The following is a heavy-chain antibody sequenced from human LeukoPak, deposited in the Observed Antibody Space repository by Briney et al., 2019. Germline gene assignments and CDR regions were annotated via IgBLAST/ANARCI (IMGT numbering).Heavy chain of an antibody. CDR3: SRDREQRLVILPGY. J-gene: IGHJ4*02. CDR2: ISYDGSNK. V-gene: IGHV3-33*01. CDR1: GFTFRNYA. Sequence: GGSLRLSCAASGFTFRNYAMHWVRQAPGKGLEWVAVISYDGSNKYYVDSVKGRFTVSRDNSKNTLYLQLKSLRAEDTAVYYCSRDREQRLVILPGYWGQGTLVSVSS. D-gene: IGHD6-19*01.